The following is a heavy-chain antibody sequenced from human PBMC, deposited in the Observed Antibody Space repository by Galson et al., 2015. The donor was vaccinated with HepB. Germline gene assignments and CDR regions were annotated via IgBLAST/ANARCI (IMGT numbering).Heavy chain of an antibody. CDR3: AKHIAAAGTFDY. CDR1: GFTFSSYA. J-gene: IGHJ4*02. V-gene: IGHV3-23*01. D-gene: IGHD6-13*01. CDR2: ISGSGGST. Sequence: SLRLSCAASGFTFSSYAMSWVRQAPGKGLEWVSAISGSGGSTYYADSVKGRFTISRDNSKNTLYLQMNGLRAEDTAVYYCAKHIAAAGTFDYWGQGTLVTVSS.